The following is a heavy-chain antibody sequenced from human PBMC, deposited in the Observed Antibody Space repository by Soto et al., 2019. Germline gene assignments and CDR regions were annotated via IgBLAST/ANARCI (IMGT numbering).Heavy chain of an antibody. D-gene: IGHD2-2*01. J-gene: IGHJ5*02. CDR3: TTRLIVVVPDTTSFAP. CDR2: IKSKTDGGTT. V-gene: IGHV3-15*01. CDR1: GFTFSKAW. Sequence: PGVSLRLSCAASGFTFSKAWMSWVRQAPGKGPEWVGLIKSKTDGGTTDSAAPVKGRFTVSSDDSKNTLYLQMNSLKTEETAVYYGTTRLIVVVPDTTSFAPWGQGQLVT.